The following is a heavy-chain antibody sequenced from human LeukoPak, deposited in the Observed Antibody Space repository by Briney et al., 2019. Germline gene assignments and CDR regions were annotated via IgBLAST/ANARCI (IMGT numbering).Heavy chain of an antibody. CDR1: GFTFSNYW. CDR3: AREISSWYRTEGRFDP. CDR2: IKQDGREK. Sequence: GGSLRLSCAASGFTFSNYWMTWVRQAPGKGLEWVANIKQDGREKYYLDSVRGRFTISRDNAKNSLYLQMNSLRVEDTAAYYCAREISSWYRTEGRFDPWGQGTLVTVSS. V-gene: IGHV3-7*01. J-gene: IGHJ5*02. D-gene: IGHD6-13*01.